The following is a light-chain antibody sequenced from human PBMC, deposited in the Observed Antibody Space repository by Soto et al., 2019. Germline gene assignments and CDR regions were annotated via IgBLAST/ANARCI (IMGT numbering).Light chain of an antibody. CDR3: QQINSYPLT. Sequence: IQLTQSPSSLSASVGDRVTITCRASQGISSYLAWYQQKPGKAPKLLIYAASTLQSGVPSRFSGSGSGTDFTLTSSSLQPEYFATYYCQQINSYPLTFGGGTKVEIK. CDR1: QGISSY. CDR2: AAS. J-gene: IGKJ4*01. V-gene: IGKV1-9*01.